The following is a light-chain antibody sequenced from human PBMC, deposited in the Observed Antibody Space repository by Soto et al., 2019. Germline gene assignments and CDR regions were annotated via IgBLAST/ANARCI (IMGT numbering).Light chain of an antibody. Sequence: DIQLTQAPSSLHASVGDRVTITFRANQTIDNYFNWYQQKPGKAPKLLLFAASSLESGVSSRFSCSGSGTDFTLTISSLQPEDFATYYCQQSYSMPYTFGQGTRLEIK. J-gene: IGKJ2*01. CDR2: AAS. V-gene: IGKV1-39*01. CDR3: QQSYSMPYT. CDR1: QTIDNY.